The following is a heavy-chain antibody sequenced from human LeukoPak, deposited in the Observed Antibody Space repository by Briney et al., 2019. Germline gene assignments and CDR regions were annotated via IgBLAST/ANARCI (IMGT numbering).Heavy chain of an antibody. J-gene: IGHJ4*02. Sequence: PSETLSLTCTVSGGSIYSYYWTWIRQPAGKGLECVGRIYTSGSTNYNPSLKSRVTMSVDTSKNQFSLKLGSVTAADTAMYYCTRESGAFSPFGFWGQGTLVTVSS. CDR3: TRESGAFSPFGF. CDR2: IYTSGST. CDR1: GGSIYSYY. V-gene: IGHV4-4*07. D-gene: IGHD1-26*01.